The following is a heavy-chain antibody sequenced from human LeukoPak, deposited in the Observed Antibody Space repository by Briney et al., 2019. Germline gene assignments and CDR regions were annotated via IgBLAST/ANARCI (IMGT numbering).Heavy chain of an antibody. CDR1: GYAFTSYG. D-gene: IGHD3-10*01. CDR2: ISAYNGNT. CDR3: ARDPSDYYGSGSLDY. Sequence: GASVKVSCKASGYAFTSYGISWVRQAPGQGVEWMGWISAYNGNTNYAQKFQGRVTMTTDTSTRTAYMELRSLRSDDTAVYYCARDPSDYYGSGSLDYWGQGTLVTVSS. J-gene: IGHJ4*02. V-gene: IGHV1-18*01.